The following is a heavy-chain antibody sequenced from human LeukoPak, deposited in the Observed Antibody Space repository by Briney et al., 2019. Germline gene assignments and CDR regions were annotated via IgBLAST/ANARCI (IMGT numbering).Heavy chain of an antibody. CDR1: GYTFTSYY. J-gene: IGHJ4*02. CDR3: ARAGNYYDSSGYSNFDF. CDR2: INPSGGST. D-gene: IGHD3-22*01. Sequence: GASVKVSCKASGYTFTSYYMHWVRQAPGQGLEWMGIINPSGGSTSYAQKFQGRVTMTRDTATSTVYMELSSLRPEDTAVYYCARAGNYYDSSGYSNFDFWGQGTLVTVSS. V-gene: IGHV1-46*01.